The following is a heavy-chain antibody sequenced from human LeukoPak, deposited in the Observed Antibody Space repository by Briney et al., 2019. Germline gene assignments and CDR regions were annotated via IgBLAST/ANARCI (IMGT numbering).Heavy chain of an antibody. CDR1: GFTFSSYV. CDR3: AKGRSCSGTSCSNFDS. D-gene: IGHD2-15*01. CDR2: ISGGGGTT. J-gene: IGHJ4*02. V-gene: IGHV3-23*01. Sequence: PGGSLRPSCAASGFTFSSYVMSWVRQAPGKGLEWVSLISGGGGTTYYADSVKGRFTISRDNAKDTLYLQMNSLRDEDTAVYYCAKGRSCSGTSCSNFDSWGQGTLVTVSS.